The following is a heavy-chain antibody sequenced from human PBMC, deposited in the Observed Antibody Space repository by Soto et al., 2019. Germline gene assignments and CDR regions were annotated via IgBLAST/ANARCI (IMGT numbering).Heavy chain of an antibody. D-gene: IGHD2-15*01. J-gene: IGHJ4*02. CDR2: ISGSGGST. V-gene: IGHV3-23*01. CDR3: AKAPTGVVVVAVDY. Sequence: GGSLRLSCAASGFTFSSYAMSWVRQAPGKGLEWVSAISGSGGSTYYADSVKGRFTISRDNSKNTLYLQMNSLRAEDRAVYYCAKAPTGVVVVAVDYWGQGTLVTVSS. CDR1: GFTFSSYA.